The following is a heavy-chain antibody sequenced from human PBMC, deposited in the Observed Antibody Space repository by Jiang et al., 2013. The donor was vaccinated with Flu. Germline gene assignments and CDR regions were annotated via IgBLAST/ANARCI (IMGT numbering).Heavy chain of an antibody. CDR2: LILVTLIP. D-gene: IGHD5-12*01. V-gene: IGHV5-10-1*01. J-gene: IGHJ4*02. Sequence: SWVRQMPGKAWSGWGGLILVTLIPTTARPSQGHVTISADKSISTAYLQWSSLKASDTAMYYCARRGRVADIVATNRGLRPGDYWGQGTLVTVSS. CDR3: ARRGRVADIVATNRGLRPGDY.